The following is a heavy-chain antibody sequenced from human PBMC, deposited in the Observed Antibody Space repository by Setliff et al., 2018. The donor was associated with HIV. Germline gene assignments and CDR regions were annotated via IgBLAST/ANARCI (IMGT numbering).Heavy chain of an antibody. D-gene: IGHD5-18*01. CDR1: GGSVSSGSYY. Sequence: PSETLSLTCIVSGGSVSSGSYYWSWIRQPAGKGLQWIGRIYTSGSTNYNASLKSRVTISVDTSKNQFSLKLTSVIAADTAMYFCARHGRTGQLWLPGVAHWGQGTQVTVSS. J-gene: IGHJ4*02. V-gene: IGHV4-61*02. CDR3: ARHGRTGQLWLPGVAH. CDR2: IYTSGST.